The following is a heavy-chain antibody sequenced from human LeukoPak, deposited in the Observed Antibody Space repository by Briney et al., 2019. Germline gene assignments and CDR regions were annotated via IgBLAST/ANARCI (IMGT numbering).Heavy chain of an antibody. J-gene: IGHJ4*02. CDR3: ARGWNSGWYFGY. D-gene: IGHD6-19*01. Sequence: SETLSLTCAVYGGSFSGYYWSWIRQPPGKGLEWIGEVNHSGSTNYNPSLKSRVTISVDTSKNQFSLKLSSVTAADTAVYYCARGWNSGWYFGYWGQGTLVTVSS. CDR1: GGSFSGYY. CDR2: VNHSGST. V-gene: IGHV4-34*01.